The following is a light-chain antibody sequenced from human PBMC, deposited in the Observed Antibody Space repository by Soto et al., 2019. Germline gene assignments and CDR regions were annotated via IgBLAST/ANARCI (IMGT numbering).Light chain of an antibody. J-gene: IGLJ2*01. Sequence: QSALTQPASVSGSPGQSITISCTGTSSDVGGYNYVSWYQQHPGKAPKLMIYEVSNRPSGVSNRFSGSKSGNTASLTISGLQAEDEADYYCSSYTSSSNDVVFGGGTKVTVL. V-gene: IGLV2-14*01. CDR1: SSDVGGYNY. CDR2: EVS. CDR3: SSYTSSSNDVV.